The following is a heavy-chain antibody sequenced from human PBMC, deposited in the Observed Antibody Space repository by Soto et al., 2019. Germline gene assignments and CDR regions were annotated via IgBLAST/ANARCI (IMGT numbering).Heavy chain of an antibody. CDR2: IRGFSPYT. J-gene: IGHJ6*02. CDR3: ARDRGYDAHDYYYNAMDV. D-gene: IGHD2-15*01. Sequence: EVQLVESGGGLVKPGGSLRLSCVASGFPFRPYTMNWVRQAPGKGLEWVSGIRGFSPYTFYAESVKGRFTISRDNAKNSLYLQMNSLGVEDTAVYYCARDRGYDAHDYYYNAMDVWGQGTTVTVSS. V-gene: IGHV3-21*01. CDR1: GFPFRPYT.